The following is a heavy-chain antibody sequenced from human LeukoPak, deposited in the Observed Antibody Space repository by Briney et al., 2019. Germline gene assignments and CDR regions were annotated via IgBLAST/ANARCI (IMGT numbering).Heavy chain of an antibody. CDR1: GFTFDDYA. CDR3: ARETSQKGTHYMDV. CDR2: ISWNSGSI. D-gene: IGHD3-10*01. J-gene: IGHJ6*03. V-gene: IGHV3-9*01. Sequence: SLRLSCAASGFTFDDYAMHWVRQAPGKGLEWVSGISWNSGSIGYADSVKGRFTISRDNAKNSLYLQMNSLRAEDTAVFYCARETSQKGTHYMDVWGKGTTVTISS.